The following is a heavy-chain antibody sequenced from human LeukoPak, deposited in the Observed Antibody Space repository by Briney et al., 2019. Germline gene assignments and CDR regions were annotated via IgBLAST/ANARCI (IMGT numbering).Heavy chain of an antibody. Sequence: PGGSLRLSCTASEFTFSSYWMSWVRQAPGKGLEWVANIKQDGSEKDYVDSVKSRFTVSRDNAKNSLYLQMNSLRAEDTAVYYCARYCGGDCYGMDVWGQGTTVTVSS. CDR2: IKQDGSEK. J-gene: IGHJ6*02. V-gene: IGHV3-7*01. CDR3: ARYCGGDCYGMDV. CDR1: EFTFSSYW. D-gene: IGHD2-21*01.